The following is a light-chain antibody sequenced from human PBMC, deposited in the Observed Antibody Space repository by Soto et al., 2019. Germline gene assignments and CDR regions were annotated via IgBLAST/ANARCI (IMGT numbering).Light chain of an antibody. Sequence: QPVSVSGSPGQSITISCTGTSRDVGGYNYVSWYQQHPGKAPKLMIYDVSNRPSGVSNRFSGSKSGNTASLTISGLQAEDEADYYCSSYTRNNTLVFGGGTKLTVL. CDR3: SSYTRNNTLV. CDR1: SRDVGGYNY. J-gene: IGLJ3*02. CDR2: DVS. V-gene: IGLV2-14*01.